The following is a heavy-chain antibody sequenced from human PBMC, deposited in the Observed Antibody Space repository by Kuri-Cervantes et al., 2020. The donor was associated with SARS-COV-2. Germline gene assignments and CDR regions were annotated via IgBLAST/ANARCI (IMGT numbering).Heavy chain of an antibody. Sequence: GSLRLSCTVSGGSISSSSYYWGWIRQPPGKGLEWIGSIYYSGSTYYNPSLKSRVTISVDTSKNQFSLKLSSVAAADTAVYYCARQMMSSITIFGVVITRNWFDPWGQGTLVPVAS. V-gene: IGHV4-39*01. CDR3: ARQMMSSITIFGVVITRNWFDP. D-gene: IGHD3-3*01. CDR1: GGSISSSSYY. J-gene: IGHJ5*01. CDR2: IYYSGST.